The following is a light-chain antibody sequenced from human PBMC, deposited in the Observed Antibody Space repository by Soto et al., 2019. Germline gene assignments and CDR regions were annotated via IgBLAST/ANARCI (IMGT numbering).Light chain of an antibody. CDR3: SSFAASNTHV. J-gene: IGLJ1*01. V-gene: IGLV2-8*01. Sequence: QSVLTQPPSASGSPGQSVTISCTGTSSDVGSYNFVSWYQQYPGKAPKLMIYEVTKRPSGVPDRFSGSKSGNTASLTVSGLQDEDEADYYCSSFAASNTHVFGTGTKLTVL. CDR2: EVT. CDR1: SSDVGSYNF.